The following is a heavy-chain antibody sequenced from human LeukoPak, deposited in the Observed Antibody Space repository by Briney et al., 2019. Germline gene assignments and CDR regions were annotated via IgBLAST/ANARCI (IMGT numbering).Heavy chain of an antibody. J-gene: IGHJ4*02. Sequence: GSLRLSCAASKFAFSSYAMSWIRQPPGKGLEWIGEINHSGSTNYNPSLKSRVTISVDTSKNQFSLKLSSVTAADTAVYYCGFHFDYWGQGTLVTVSS. V-gene: IGHV4-34*01. D-gene: IGHD3-10*01. CDR3: GFHFDY. CDR2: INHSGST. CDR1: KFAFSSYA.